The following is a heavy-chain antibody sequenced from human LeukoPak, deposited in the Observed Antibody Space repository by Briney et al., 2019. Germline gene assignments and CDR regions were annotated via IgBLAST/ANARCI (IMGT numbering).Heavy chain of an antibody. V-gene: IGHV4-31*03. CDR2: IYYSGST. CDR1: GGSISSGGYY. J-gene: IGHJ6*02. D-gene: IGHD2-2*02. CDR3: ARDGIVVPAAISDYYYYGMTS. Sequence: SETLSLTCTVSGGSISSGGYYWSWIRQHPGKGLEWIGYIYYSGSTYYNPSLKSRVTISVDTSKNQFSLKLSSVTAADTAVYYCARDGIVVPAAISDYYYYGMTSGAKGPRSPSP.